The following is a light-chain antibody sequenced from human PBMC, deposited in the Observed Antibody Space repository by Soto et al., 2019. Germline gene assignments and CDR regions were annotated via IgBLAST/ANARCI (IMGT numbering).Light chain of an antibody. Sequence: EIVLTQSPGTLSLSPGEGATLSCRASQSVSSNYLAWYQQKPGQAPRLLIYGASSRATGIPDRFSGSGSGTDFTLTISRLDPEDFAVYYCHQYGSSPYTFGQGTKLEIK. CDR1: QSVSSNY. CDR3: HQYGSSPYT. CDR2: GAS. V-gene: IGKV3-20*01. J-gene: IGKJ2*01.